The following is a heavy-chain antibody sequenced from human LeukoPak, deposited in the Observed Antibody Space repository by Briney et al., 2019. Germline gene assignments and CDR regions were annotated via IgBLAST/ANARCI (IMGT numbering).Heavy chain of an antibody. V-gene: IGHV4-59*01. CDR1: GGSISSYY. CDR3: ARDRAGSGYDYGEVWFDP. Sequence: SETLSLTCTVSGGSISSYYWSWIRQPPGKGLEWIGYIYYCGSTNYNASLKGRVTISVDTSKNQFSLKLSSVTAADTAVYYCARDRAGSGYDYGEVWFDPWGQGTLVTVSS. CDR2: IYYCGST. D-gene: IGHD5-12*01. J-gene: IGHJ5*02.